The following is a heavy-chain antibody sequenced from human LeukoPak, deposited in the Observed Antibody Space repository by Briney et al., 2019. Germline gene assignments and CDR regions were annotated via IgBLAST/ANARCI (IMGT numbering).Heavy chain of an antibody. D-gene: IGHD6-19*01. CDR2: ISGSGGST. CDR1: GFTFSSYG. Sequence: GGSLRLSCVASGFTFSSYGMSWVRQAPGKGLEWVSVISGSGGSTYYAESVKGRFTISRDKSKNTLHLQMNSLRAEDTAIYYCTKNHISGWNWFDPWGQGTLVTVSS. V-gene: IGHV3-23*01. J-gene: IGHJ5*02. CDR3: TKNHISGWNWFDP.